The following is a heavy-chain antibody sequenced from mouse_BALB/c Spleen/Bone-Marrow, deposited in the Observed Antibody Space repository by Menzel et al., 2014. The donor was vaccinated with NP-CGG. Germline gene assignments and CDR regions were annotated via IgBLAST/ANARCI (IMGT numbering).Heavy chain of an antibody. V-gene: IGHV1S34*01. CDR1: GYSFTEYY. CDR3: ARKDRLGGAMDY. D-gene: IGHD3-2*01. J-gene: IGHJ4*01. CDR2: ISCYNGAT. Sequence: LVKTGASVKISCKTSGYSFTEYYIHWVKPSHGKSLEWIGYISCYNGATSYNQKFKNKATFTIDTSSSTAYMQLNSLTSEDSAVYYCARKDRLGGAMDYWGQGTSVTVSS.